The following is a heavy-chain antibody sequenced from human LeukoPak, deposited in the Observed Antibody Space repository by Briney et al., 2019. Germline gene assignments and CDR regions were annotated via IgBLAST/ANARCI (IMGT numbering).Heavy chain of an antibody. Sequence: SQTLSLTCTVSGGSISSGSYYWSWIRRPAGKGLEWIGRVYTSGSTNYNPSLKSRVTISVDTSKIQFSLKMGSVTAADTAVYYCARATRSCSSTSCYNYYYYMDVWGKGTTVTVSS. V-gene: IGHV4-61*02. J-gene: IGHJ6*03. CDR3: ARATRSCSSTSCYNYYYYMDV. D-gene: IGHD2-2*02. CDR1: GGSISSGSYY. CDR2: VYTSGST.